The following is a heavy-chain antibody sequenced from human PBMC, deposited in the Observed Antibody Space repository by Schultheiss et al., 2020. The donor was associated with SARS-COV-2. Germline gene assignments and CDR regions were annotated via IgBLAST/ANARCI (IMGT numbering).Heavy chain of an antibody. CDR1: GFTFTTYA. CDR2: IGASAQYT. D-gene: IGHD4-11*01. Sequence: GGSLRLSCTASGFTFTTYAMSWVRQAPGKGLEWVSSIGASAQYTIYANSVKGRFTISRDNSRNMLSLQMNSLRAEDTAMYYCVKESPYSNFEPGFSDYWGQGTLVTVSS. V-gene: IGHV3-23*01. J-gene: IGHJ4*02. CDR3: VKESPYSNFEPGFSDY.